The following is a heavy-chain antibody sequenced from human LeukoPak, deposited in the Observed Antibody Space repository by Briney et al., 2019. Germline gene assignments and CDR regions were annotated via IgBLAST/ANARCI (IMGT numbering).Heavy chain of an antibody. D-gene: IGHD4-23*01. V-gene: IGHV6-1*01. CDR2: TYYRSKWYN. CDR1: GDSVSSNSAA. CDR3: ATSRGVYGGNSIDY. J-gene: IGHJ4*02. Sequence: SQTLSLTCAISGDSVSSNSAAWNWIRQSPSRGLEWLGRTYYRSKWYNDYAVSVKSRITINPDTSKNQFSLQLNSVTAADTAVYYCATSRGVYGGNSIDYWGQGILVTVSS.